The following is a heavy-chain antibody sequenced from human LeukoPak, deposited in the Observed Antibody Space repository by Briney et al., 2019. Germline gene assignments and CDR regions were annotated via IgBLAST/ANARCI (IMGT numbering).Heavy chain of an antibody. CDR3: AKALALSSGHYYYFDY. D-gene: IGHD3-22*01. CDR2: ISGSGGST. Sequence: PGGSLRLSCAASGFTFSSYAMSWVRQAPGKGLEWVSAISGSGGSTDYADSVKGRFTISRDNSKNTLYLQMNSLRAEDTAVYYCAKALALSSGHYYYFDYWGQGTLVTVSS. V-gene: IGHV3-23*01. J-gene: IGHJ4*02. CDR1: GFTFSSYA.